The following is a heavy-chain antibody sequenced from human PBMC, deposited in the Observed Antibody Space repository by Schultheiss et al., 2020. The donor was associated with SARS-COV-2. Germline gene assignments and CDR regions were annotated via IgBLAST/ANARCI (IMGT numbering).Heavy chain of an antibody. D-gene: IGHD3-10*01. CDR2: IRSSGRDI. Sequence: GGSLRLSCAASGFTFGTYNMHWVRQAPGKGLEFVASIRSSGRDIYYADSVKGRFTISRDTSKKTLALEMNSLRVEDTAVYYCARDLEGVQGYGIDVWGQGTTVTVSS. CDR1: GFTFGTYN. CDR3: ARDLEGVQGYGIDV. V-gene: IGHV3-21*01. J-gene: IGHJ6*02.